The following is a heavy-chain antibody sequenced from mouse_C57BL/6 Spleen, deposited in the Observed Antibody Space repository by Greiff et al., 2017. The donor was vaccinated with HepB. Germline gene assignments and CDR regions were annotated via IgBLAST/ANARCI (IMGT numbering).Heavy chain of an antibody. CDR3: AGGGNYPDY. CDR1: GYTFTSYW. CDR2: IDPSDSYT. Sequence: QVQLQQPGAELVKPGASVKLSCKASGYTFTSYWMQWVKQRPGQGLEWIGEIDPSDSYTNYNQKFKGKATLTVDTSSSTAYMQLSSLTSEDSAVYYCAGGGNYPDYWGQGTTLTVSS. V-gene: IGHV1-50*01. J-gene: IGHJ2*01.